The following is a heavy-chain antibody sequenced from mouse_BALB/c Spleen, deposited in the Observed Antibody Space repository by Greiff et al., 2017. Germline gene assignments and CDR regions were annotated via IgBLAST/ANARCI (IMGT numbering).Heavy chain of an antibody. CDR3: ARGGLPLAMDY. D-gene: IGHD2-2*01. Sequence: EVQGVESGGGLVQPGGSRKLSCAASGFTFSSFGMHWVRQAPEKGLEWVAYISSGSSTIYYADTVKGRFTISRDNPKNTLFLQMTSLRSEDTAMYYCARGGLPLAMDYWGQGTSVTVSS. V-gene: IGHV5-17*02. CDR1: GFTFSSFG. CDR2: ISSGSSTI. J-gene: IGHJ4*01.